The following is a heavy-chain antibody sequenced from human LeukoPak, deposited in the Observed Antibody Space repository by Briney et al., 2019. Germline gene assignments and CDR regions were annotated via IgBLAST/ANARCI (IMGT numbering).Heavy chain of an antibody. D-gene: IGHD6-19*01. CDR2: ISYDGSNK. CDR1: GFTFSSYG. V-gene: IGHV3-30*03. Sequence: PGGSLRLSCAASGFTFSSYGMHWVRQAPGKGLEWVAVISYDGSNKYYADSVKGRFTISRDNSRNTLFLQMNSLRADDTAHYFCARDRGSQDSGVWYVFDYWGRGTPVTVSS. CDR3: ARDRGSQDSGVWYVFDY. J-gene: IGHJ4*02.